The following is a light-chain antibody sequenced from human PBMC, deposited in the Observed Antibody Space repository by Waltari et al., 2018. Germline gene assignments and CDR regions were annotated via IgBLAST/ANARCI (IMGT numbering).Light chain of an antibody. V-gene: IGLV2-14*03. J-gene: IGLJ3*02. CDR3: NSYTSGRTWV. Sequence: QSALTQPASVSGSPGQSIIISCTGTSSYVGGNNHVSWFLHHPGKAPKLMIHDVNERPSGVSSRFSGSKSGNTASLTISGLQAEDEAIYYCNSYTSGRTWVFGGGTRLTVL. CDR2: DVN. CDR1: SSYVGGNNH.